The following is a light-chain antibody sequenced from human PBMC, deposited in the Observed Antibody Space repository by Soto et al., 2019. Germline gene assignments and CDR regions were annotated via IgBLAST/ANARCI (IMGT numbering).Light chain of an antibody. V-gene: IGLV1-44*01. CDR3: AARDDSLNGVV. CDR1: SSNIGGNT. J-gene: IGLJ2*01. CDR2: SST. Sequence: QSVLTQPPSASGTPGQRVTISCSGSSSNIGGNTVNWYQQLPGTAPKLLIFSSTQRPSGVPDRFSGSKSGTSASLAISGLQSEDEADYYCAARDDSLNGVVFGGGTKLTVL.